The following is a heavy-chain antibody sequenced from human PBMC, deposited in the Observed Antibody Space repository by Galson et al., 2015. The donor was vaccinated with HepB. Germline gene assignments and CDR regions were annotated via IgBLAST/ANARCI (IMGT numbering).Heavy chain of an antibody. D-gene: IGHD4-17*01. CDR2: IGTAGDT. Sequence: SLRLSCAASGFTFSSYDMHWVRQATGKGLEWVSAIGTAGDTYYPGSVKGRFTISRENAKNSLYLQMNSLRAGDTAVYYCARAGDYDAFDIWGQGTMVTVSS. CDR3: ARAGDYDAFDI. J-gene: IGHJ3*02. V-gene: IGHV3-13*04. CDR1: GFTFSSYD.